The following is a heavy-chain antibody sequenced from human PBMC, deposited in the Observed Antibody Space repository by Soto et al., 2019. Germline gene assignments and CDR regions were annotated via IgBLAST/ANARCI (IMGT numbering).Heavy chain of an antibody. CDR2: IYHSGNT. D-gene: IGHD2-2*01. J-gene: IGHJ6*02. CDR3: ARDDHIVVVPTSLGAMDV. CDR1: GGSISSNKW. Sequence: QVQLQESGPGLVKPSETLSLTCAVYGGSISSNKWWSWVRQPPGKGLEWIGEIYHSGNTNYNPSLKSRVTISLDKSKNQFSLKLTSVTAADSAVYYCARDDHIVVVPTSLGAMDVWGQGTTVTVSS. V-gene: IGHV4-4*02.